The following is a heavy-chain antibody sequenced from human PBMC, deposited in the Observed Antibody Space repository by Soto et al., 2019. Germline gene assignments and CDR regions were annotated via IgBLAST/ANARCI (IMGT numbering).Heavy chain of an antibody. J-gene: IGHJ4*02. V-gene: IGHV3-23*01. Sequence: EVQLLESGGGLVQPGGSLRLSCAASGFTFSNYAMSWVRQAPGKGLEWVSAISGSGGSTYYADSVKGRFTISRDNSNNTLYLQMNRPRAEDTAVDCCATDPSVHYYDSGGSAYGGQGTLVTVTS. CDR2: ISGSGGST. CDR3: ATDPSVHYYDSGGSAY. CDR1: GFTFSNYA. D-gene: IGHD3-10*01.